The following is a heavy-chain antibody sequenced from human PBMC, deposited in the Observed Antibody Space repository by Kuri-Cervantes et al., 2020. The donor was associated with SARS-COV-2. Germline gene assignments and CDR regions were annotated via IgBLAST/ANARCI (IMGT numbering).Heavy chain of an antibody. V-gene: IGHV1-18*01. Sequence: ASVKVSCKASGYTFTSYGISWVRQAPGQGLEWMGWISAYNGNTNYAQKLQGRVTMTTDTSTSTAYMELSSLRAEDTAVYYCARQWQIYSRSWYSGELLHWGQGTLVTVSS. CDR3: ARQWQIYSRSWYSGELLH. J-gene: IGHJ4*02. CDR1: GYTFTSYG. CDR2: ISAYNGNT. D-gene: IGHD6-13*01.